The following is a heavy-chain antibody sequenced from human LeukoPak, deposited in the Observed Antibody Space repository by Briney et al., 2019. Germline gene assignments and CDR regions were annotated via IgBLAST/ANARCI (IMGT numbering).Heavy chain of an antibody. CDR2: INPSGGST. J-gene: IGHJ4*02. CDR3: ARHYSSGWYYFDY. D-gene: IGHD6-19*01. Sequence: GASVKVSCKASGYTFTGYYMHWVRQAPGQGLEWMGIINPSGGSTSYAQKFQGRVTMTRDMSTSTVYMELSSLRSEDTAVYYCARHYSSGWYYFDYWGQGTLVTVSS. CDR1: GYTFTGYY. V-gene: IGHV1-46*01.